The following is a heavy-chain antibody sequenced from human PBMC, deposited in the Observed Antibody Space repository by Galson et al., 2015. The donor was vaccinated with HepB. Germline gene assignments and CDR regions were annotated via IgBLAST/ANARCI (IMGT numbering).Heavy chain of an antibody. V-gene: IGHV3-23*01. CDR3: AAWWGPYWFFDL. J-gene: IGHJ2*01. CDR1: GFTFSSYA. Sequence: SLRLSCAASGFTFSSYAMSWVRQVPGKGLEWVSGISGSSGSTYYADSVKGRFTISRDNSKNTLYLQMNSLRAEDTAVYYCAAWWGPYWFFDLWGRGTLVTVSS. CDR2: ISGSSGST. D-gene: IGHD2-15*01.